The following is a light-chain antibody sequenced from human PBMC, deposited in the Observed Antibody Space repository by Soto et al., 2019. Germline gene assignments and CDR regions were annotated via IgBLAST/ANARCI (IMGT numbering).Light chain of an antibody. Sequence: QSVLPQPPSASGTPGQRVTISCSGSGSNIGSDTVNWYQQLPGTAPKLLIYSINQRPSGVPDRFSGSKSGTSAPLAISGLQSDDEADYYCAAWDDSLNGVVFGGGTKLTVL. CDR3: AAWDDSLNGVV. J-gene: IGLJ2*01. CDR1: GSNIGSDT. V-gene: IGLV1-44*01. CDR2: SIN.